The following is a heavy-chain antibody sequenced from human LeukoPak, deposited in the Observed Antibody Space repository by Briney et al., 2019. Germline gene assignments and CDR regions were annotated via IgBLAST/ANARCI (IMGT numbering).Heavy chain of an antibody. V-gene: IGHV1-46*01. CDR2: FNPSGGSP. Sequence: ASVKISCKASGYRFTSYYMHWVRQAPGQGLEWMGIFNPSGGSPSYAQKFQGRVTMTSDTSTSTVYMELSSLRSEDTAVYYCARAGDYFDYWGQGTLVTVSS. J-gene: IGHJ4*02. CDR1: GYRFTSYY. CDR3: ARAGDYFDY.